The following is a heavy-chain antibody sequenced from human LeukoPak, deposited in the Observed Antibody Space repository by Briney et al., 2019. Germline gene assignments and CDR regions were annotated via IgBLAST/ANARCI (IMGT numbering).Heavy chain of an antibody. Sequence: GGSLILSCAASGFTFSSYAMGWVRQAPGKGLEGVSRISANGDTIKYADSVKGRFTISRDNAKNTVLLQMNSLRVDDTAVYYCAKEGRIAAGTGDYFDYWGQGTLVTVSS. CDR3: AKEGRIAAGTGDYFDY. V-gene: IGHV3-23*01. CDR2: ISANGDTI. D-gene: IGHD6-13*01. CDR1: GFTFSSYA. J-gene: IGHJ4*02.